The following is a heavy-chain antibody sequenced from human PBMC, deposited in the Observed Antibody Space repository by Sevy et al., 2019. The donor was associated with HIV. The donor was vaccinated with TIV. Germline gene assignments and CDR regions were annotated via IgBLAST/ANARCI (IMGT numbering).Heavy chain of an antibody. CDR3: AAVGGFFGDFDY. Sequence: ASVKVSCKASGFTFTSSAVQWVRQARGQRLEWIGWIVVGSGNTNYAYKFQERVTITRDMSTSTAYMELSSLRSEDTAVYYCAAVGGFFGDFDYWGQGTLVTVSS. V-gene: IGHV1-58*01. CDR1: GFTFTSSA. CDR2: IVVGSGNT. J-gene: IGHJ4*02. D-gene: IGHD2-15*01.